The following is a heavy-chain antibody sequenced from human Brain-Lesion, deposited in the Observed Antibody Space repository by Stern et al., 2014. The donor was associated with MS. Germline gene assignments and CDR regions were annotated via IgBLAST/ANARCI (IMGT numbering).Heavy chain of an antibody. D-gene: IGHD2-2*01. CDR3: ARGRVVPGFQYYATDV. CDR1: GGSISSGGHY. CDR2: IFNSGST. J-gene: IGHJ6*02. Sequence: VQLVQSGPGLVKPSQTLSLSCTVSGGSISSGGHYWSWIRQPAGKGLEWIGRIFNSGSTTYNPSLKSRVTISIDPSKNQFSLRLNSMTAADTAVYYCARGRVVPGFQYYATDVWGQGTTVIVSS. V-gene: IGHV4-61*02.